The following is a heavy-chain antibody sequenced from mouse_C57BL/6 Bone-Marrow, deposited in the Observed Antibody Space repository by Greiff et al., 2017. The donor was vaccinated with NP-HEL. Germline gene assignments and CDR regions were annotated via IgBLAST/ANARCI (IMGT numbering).Heavy chain of an antibody. D-gene: IGHD1-1*01. J-gene: IGHJ2*01. CDR3: ERWGSSDY. V-gene: IGHV1-50*01. Sequence: QVQLQQPGAELVKPGASVKLSCKASGYTFTSYWMQWVKQRPGQGLEWIGEIDPSDSYTNYNQKFKGKATLTVDTSSSTAYMQLSSLTSEDSAVYNGERWGSSDYWGQGTTLTVSS. CDR1: GYTFTSYW. CDR2: IDPSDSYT.